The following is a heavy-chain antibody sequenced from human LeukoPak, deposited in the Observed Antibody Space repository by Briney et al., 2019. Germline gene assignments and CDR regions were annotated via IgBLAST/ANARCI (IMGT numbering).Heavy chain of an antibody. V-gene: IGHV4-39*01. CDR2: IYYSGAT. J-gene: IGHJ4*02. CDR3: ASPLGYCSSTNCYGDY. D-gene: IGHD2-2*01. CDR1: GGSISSSSYY. Sequence: PSETLSLTCTVSGGSISSSSYYWGWIRQPPGKGLDWIGSIYYSGATYYNPSLESRVTILVDTSKNQFSLKLSSVTATDTAVYYCASPLGYCSSTNCYGDYWGQGTLVTVSS.